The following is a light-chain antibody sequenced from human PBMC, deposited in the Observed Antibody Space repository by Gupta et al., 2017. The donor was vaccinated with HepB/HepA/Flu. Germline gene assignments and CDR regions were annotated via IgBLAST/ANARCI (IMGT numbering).Light chain of an antibody. CDR2: GKN. CDR3: NSRDSSGNHP. Sequence: SSELTQDPAVSVGLGQTVRITCQGDSLRSYYASWYQQKPGQAPVLVIYGKNNRTAGIPDRFSGSSSGNTASLTITGAQAEDEADYYCNSRDSSGNHPFGGGTKLTVL. CDR1: SLRSYY. J-gene: IGLJ2*01. V-gene: IGLV3-19*01.